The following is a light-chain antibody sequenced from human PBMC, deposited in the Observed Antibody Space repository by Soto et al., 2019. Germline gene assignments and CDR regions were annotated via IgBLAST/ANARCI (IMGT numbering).Light chain of an antibody. CDR2: DAS. Sequence: IVVTQSPATLSLSPGERATLSCRASQSVSSYLAWYQQKPGQAPRLLIYDASNRATGIPARFSGSGSGTDFTLTISDVQPEDFAVYYCHQRQSWPRTFGQGTKV. CDR1: QSVSSY. V-gene: IGKV3-11*01. CDR3: HQRQSWPRT. J-gene: IGKJ1*01.